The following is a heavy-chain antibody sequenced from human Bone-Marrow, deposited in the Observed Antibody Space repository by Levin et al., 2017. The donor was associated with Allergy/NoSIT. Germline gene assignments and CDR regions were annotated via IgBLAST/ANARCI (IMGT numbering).Heavy chain of an antibody. J-gene: IGHJ4*02. V-gene: IGHV3-30*18. CDR2: ISHDGSNK. CDR1: GYIFSSYG. Sequence: GGSLRLSCAASGYIFSSYGIHWVRQAPGKGLEWVAFISHDGSNKDYLDSVKGRFSVSRDNSKNMVSLQMSSLGAEDTAVYFCAKEYFFFDVSGYFDSWGQGTLVTVSA. CDR3: AKEYFFFDVSGYFDS. D-gene: IGHD1-26*01.